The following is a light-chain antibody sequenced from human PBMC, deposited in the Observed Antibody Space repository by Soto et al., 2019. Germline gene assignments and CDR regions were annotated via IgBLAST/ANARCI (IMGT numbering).Light chain of an antibody. J-gene: IGKJ1*01. CDR3: QQYYDYPWT. CDR2: GAS. CDR1: QGISNY. V-gene: IGKV1-8*01. Sequence: AIRMTQSPSSFSASTGDRVTITCRASQGISNYLAWFQQKPWRAPRLLIYGASILQSGVPSRFSGSGSGADFTLTISDLQSEDFAIYYCQQYYDYPWTFGQGTRVESK.